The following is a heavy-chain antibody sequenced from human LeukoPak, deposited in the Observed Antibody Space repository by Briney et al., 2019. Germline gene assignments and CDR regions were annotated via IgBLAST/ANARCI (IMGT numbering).Heavy chain of an antibody. CDR1: GYTFTSYY. Sequence: GASVKVSCKASGYTFTSYYINWVRQATGQGLEWMGWMNPNSGHTGYAQKFQGRVTMTRNTSISTAYMELSSLRSEDTAVYYCARMHYYDSSGDNWFDPWGQGTLVTVSS. D-gene: IGHD3-22*01. CDR3: ARMHYYDSSGDNWFDP. CDR2: MNPNSGHT. J-gene: IGHJ5*02. V-gene: IGHV1-8*01.